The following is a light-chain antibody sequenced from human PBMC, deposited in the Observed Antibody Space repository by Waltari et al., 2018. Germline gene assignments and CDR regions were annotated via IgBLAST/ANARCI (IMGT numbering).Light chain of an antibody. Sequence: DIVMTQSPDSLAVSLGERATINCNSSQSVLYSSNNKNYLAWFRQKPGQPPKLLIYWASTRESGVPDRFSGSGSGTDFTLTISSLQAEDVAVYYCQQYYSTPWTFGQGTKLEIK. CDR2: WAS. J-gene: IGKJ2*01. CDR1: QSVLYSSNNKNY. V-gene: IGKV4-1*01. CDR3: QQYYSTPWT.